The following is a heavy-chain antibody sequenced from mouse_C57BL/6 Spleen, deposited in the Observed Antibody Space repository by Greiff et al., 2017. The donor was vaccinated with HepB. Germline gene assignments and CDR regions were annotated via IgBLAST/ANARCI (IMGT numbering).Heavy chain of an antibody. CDR2: ISYDGSN. D-gene: IGHD2-4*01. CDR3: AREGDYVPMDY. J-gene: IGHJ4*01. V-gene: IGHV3-6*01. Sequence: EVKLEESGPGLVKPSQSLSLTCSVTGYSITSGYYWNWIRQFPGNKLEWMGYISYDGSNNYNPSLKNRISITRDTSKNQFFLKLNSVTTEDTATYYCAREGDYVPMDYWGQGTSVTVSS. CDR1: GYSITSGYY.